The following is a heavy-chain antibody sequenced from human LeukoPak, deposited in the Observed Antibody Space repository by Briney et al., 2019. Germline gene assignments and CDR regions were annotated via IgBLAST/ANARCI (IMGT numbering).Heavy chain of an antibody. Sequence: GGSLRLSCAASGSTFNYFWMHWVRQVLGKGPVWVSGINHDGTATYYADSVKGRFTISRDNAKNTVYLQMNGLRAEDTSVYFCATVSEYWGQGTLVTVSS. V-gene: IGHV3-74*01. J-gene: IGHJ4*02. CDR1: GSTFNYFW. CDR2: INHDGTAT. CDR3: ATVSEY.